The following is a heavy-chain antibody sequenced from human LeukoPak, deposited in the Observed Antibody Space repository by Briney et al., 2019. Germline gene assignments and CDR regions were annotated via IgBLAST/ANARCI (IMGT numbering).Heavy chain of an antibody. CDR1: GFTFSNHE. CDR2: ISSSGSTT. J-gene: IGHJ4*02. Sequence: GGSLRLSCAASGFTFSNHEMNWVRQVPGKGLEWVSYISSSGSTTYYTDSVKGRFTISRDNAKNSLYLQMNSLRAEDTAIYYCARRFDHWGQGTLVTVSS. V-gene: IGHV3-48*03. CDR3: ARRFDH.